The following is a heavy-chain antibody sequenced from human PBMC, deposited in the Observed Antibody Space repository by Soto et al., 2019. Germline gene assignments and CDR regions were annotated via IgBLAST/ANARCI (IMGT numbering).Heavy chain of an antibody. D-gene: IGHD6-6*01. V-gene: IGHV3-73*01. CDR3: TRGYSSSAVYYYYGMDV. J-gene: IGHJ6*02. CDR1: GFTFSGSA. Sequence: GGSLRLSCAASGFTFSGSAMHWVRQASGKGLEWVGRIRSKANSYATAYAASVKGRFTISIDDSKNTAYLQMNSLKTEDTAVYYCTRGYSSSAVYYYYGMDVWGQGTTVTVSS. CDR2: IRSKANSYAT.